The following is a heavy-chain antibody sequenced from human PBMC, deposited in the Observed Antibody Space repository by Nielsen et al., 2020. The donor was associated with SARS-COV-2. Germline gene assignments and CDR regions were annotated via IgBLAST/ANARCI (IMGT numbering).Heavy chain of an antibody. D-gene: IGHD5-18*01. CDR1: GFTFDEYA. Sequence: SLKISCAASGFTFDEYALHWIRQAPGKGLEWVSGISRNGGNIDYAASVKGRFTISRDNAKNSLYLQMNSLRAEDTALYYCARDLGVYSYSDYWGQGTLVTVSS. CDR2: ISRNGGNI. V-gene: IGHV3-9*01. J-gene: IGHJ4*02. CDR3: ARDLGVYSYSDY.